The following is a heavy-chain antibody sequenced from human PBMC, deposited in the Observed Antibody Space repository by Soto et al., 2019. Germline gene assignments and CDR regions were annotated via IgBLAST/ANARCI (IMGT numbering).Heavy chain of an antibody. D-gene: IGHD2-15*01. V-gene: IGHV1-18*01. Sequence: GASVKVSCKASGYTFTSYVISWVRQAPGQGLEWMGWISAYNGNTNYAQKLQGRVTMTTDTSTSTAYMELRSLRSDDTAVYYCARDCSGGSCLNPFAYWGQGTLVTVSS. CDR3: ARDCSGGSCLNPFAY. CDR1: GYTFTSYV. J-gene: IGHJ4*02. CDR2: ISAYNGNT.